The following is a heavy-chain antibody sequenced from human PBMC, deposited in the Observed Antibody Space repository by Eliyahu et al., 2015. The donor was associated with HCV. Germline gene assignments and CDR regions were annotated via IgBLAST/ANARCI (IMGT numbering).Heavy chain of an antibody. CDR1: GGSISSSSYY. Sequence: QLQLQESGPGLVKPSETLSLTCTVXGGSISSSSYYWGWIRQPPGKGLEWIGSIYYSGRTYYNPSLKSRVTISVDTSKNQFSLKLSSVTAADTAVYYCARRGYSYGLVSFDYWGQGTLVTVSS. D-gene: IGHD5-18*01. J-gene: IGHJ4*02. V-gene: IGHV4-39*01. CDR2: IYYSGRT. CDR3: ARRGYSYGLVSFDY.